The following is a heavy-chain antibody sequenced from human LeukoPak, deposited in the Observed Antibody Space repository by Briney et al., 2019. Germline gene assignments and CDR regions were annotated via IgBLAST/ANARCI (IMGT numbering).Heavy chain of an antibody. J-gene: IGHJ4*02. Sequence: SETLSLTCTVSGGSISSYYWSWIRQPPGKGLEWIGYIYYSGSTNYNPSLKSRVTISVDTSKNQFSLKLSSVTAADTAVYYCAREGSWYGGGLFDYWGQGTLVTASS. CDR2: IYYSGST. CDR3: AREGSWYGGGLFDY. V-gene: IGHV4-59*01. D-gene: IGHD6-13*01. CDR1: GGSISSYY.